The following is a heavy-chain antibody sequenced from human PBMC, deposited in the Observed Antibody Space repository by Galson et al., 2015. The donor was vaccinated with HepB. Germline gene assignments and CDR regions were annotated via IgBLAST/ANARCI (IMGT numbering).Heavy chain of an antibody. V-gene: IGHV4-4*07. Sequence: EWIGRFYISGTTNYNPSLKSRVAMSADTSKNQFSVRLTSVTAADTAVYYCAREPRTYGDRYFDLWGRGTLVTVSS. J-gene: IGHJ2*01. CDR3: AREPRTYGDRYFDL. CDR2: FYISGTT. D-gene: IGHD4/OR15-4a*01.